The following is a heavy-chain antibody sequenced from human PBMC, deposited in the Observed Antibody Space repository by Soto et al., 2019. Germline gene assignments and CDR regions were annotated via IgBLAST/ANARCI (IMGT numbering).Heavy chain of an antibody. CDR3: ARGDAVVVPARFDP. J-gene: IGHJ5*02. CDR1: GYTFTNYD. Sequence: ASVKVSCKTSGYTFTNYDIAWLRQAPGQGLEWMGWISVYSGHTNYAQNLQGRIIITTDTSTSTAYLDLMSLTTDDTAVYFCARGDAVVVPARFDPWGHVPLVTVSS. CDR2: ISVYSGHT. D-gene: IGHD2-21*01. V-gene: IGHV1-18*01.